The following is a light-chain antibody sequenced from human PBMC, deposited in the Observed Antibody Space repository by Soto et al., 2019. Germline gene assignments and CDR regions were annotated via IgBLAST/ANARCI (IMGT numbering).Light chain of an antibody. J-gene: IGKJ2*01. V-gene: IGKV1-5*01. CDR3: QQTYSVAPYT. Sequence: IQMTQSPSTLSASVGDTVTLTCRSSQMIARWLAWYQQKPGTAPRLIIYDATSLQSGVPSRFSASASGTDFTLTISSLHPDDFATYYCQQTYSVAPYTFGQGTKLDI. CDR1: QMIARW. CDR2: DAT.